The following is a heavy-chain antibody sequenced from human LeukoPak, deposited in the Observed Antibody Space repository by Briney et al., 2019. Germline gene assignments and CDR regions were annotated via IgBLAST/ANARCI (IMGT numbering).Heavy chain of an antibody. Sequence: GGSLRLSCAASGFTFSDHNMDWVRQAPGKGLEWVGRIKNKTNSYTTRYAASVQGRFTISRDDLKNSLYLQMNSLKTEDTAVYYCAKRGSSGSYYRAFDIWGQGTMVTVSS. CDR1: GFTFSDHN. J-gene: IGHJ3*02. CDR3: AKRGSSGSYYRAFDI. CDR2: IKNKTNSYTT. D-gene: IGHD1-26*01. V-gene: IGHV3-72*01.